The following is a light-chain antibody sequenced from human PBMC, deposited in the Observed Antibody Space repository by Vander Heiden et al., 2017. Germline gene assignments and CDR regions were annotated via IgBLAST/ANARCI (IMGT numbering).Light chain of an antibody. CDR3: ATWDDSVNGPL. J-gene: IGLJ2*01. CDR1: SSNIGSNS. Sequence: QSVVTQPPSASGAPRHRVTIPCSGSSSNIGSNSGNWYQQLPGTAPQLLIYSNNQRPSGVPDRFSGSKSGTSASLAISGLQSEDEADYYCATWDDSVNGPLCGGGTKLTVL. V-gene: IGLV1-44*01. CDR2: SNN.